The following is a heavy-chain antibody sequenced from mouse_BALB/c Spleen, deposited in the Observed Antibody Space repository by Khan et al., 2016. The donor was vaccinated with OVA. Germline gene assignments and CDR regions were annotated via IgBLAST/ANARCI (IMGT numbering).Heavy chain of an antibody. CDR3: ARGFYGGPFTY. Sequence: EVELVESGGGLVKPGGSLKLSCAASGFTFSDYYMYWIRQTPEKRLEWVATISDGGSYSYYPDSVTGRFTISRDDVKRNLYLQMSSLKSEDTAMYYCARGFYGGPFTYWGQGTLVTVSA. V-gene: IGHV5-4*02. J-gene: IGHJ3*01. CDR2: ISDGGSYS. CDR1: GFTFSDYY. D-gene: IGHD1-1*02.